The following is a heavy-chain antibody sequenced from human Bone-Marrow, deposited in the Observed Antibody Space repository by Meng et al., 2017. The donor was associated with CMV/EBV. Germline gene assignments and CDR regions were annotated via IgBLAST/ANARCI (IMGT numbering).Heavy chain of an antibody. CDR1: GFIFSSYG. D-gene: IGHD3-22*01. CDR3: AKDLQYYYDSSGTQDFDY. J-gene: IGHJ4*02. V-gene: IGHV3-30*02. Sequence: GESLKISCAASGFIFSSYGMHWVRQAPGKGLEWVAFIRYDGSNKYYADSVKGRFTISRDNSKNTLYLQMNSLRAEDTAVYYCAKDLQYYYDSSGTQDFDYWGQGTLVTVSS. CDR2: IRYDGSNK.